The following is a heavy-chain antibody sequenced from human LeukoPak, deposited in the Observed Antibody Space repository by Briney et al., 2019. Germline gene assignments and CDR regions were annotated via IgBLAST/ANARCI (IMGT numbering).Heavy chain of an antibody. Sequence: GGSLRLSCVASGFTFSSYAMNWVRQAPGMRLEWVSVISNGGGRTYYADSVKGRFTISRDNSKNTLYLQMNTLRAEDTAVYYCAKALVGVTVPDYWGQGTLVTVSS. J-gene: IGHJ4*02. CDR1: GFTFSSYA. CDR3: AKALVGVTVPDY. CDR2: ISNGGGRT. V-gene: IGHV3-23*01. D-gene: IGHD1-26*01.